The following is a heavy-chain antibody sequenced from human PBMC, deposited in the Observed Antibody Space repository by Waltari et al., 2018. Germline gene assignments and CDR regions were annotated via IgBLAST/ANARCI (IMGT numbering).Heavy chain of an antibody. CDR3: ARNVGELGV. J-gene: IGHJ6*02. Sequence: EVQLVESGGNLVQPGGSLRLSCVASGFTVGNNCLGWVRQAPGKGLEWVSLIYSGGDTRYADSVKGRFTISRDGSKNTVDLQMTSLKAEDTAVYDCARNVGELGVWGQGTTVTVSS. V-gene: IGHV3-66*01. CDR2: IYSGGDT. CDR1: GFTVGNNC. D-gene: IGHD3-16*01.